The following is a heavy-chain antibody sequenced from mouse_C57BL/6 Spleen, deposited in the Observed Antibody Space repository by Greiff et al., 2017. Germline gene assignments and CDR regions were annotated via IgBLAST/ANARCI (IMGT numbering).Heavy chain of an antibody. Sequence: QLQQPGAELVKPGASVKLSCKASGYTFTSYWMHWVKQRPGQGLEWIGMIHPNSGSTNYNEKFKSKATLTVDKSSSTAYMQLSSLTSEASAVYYCARDLLSMGGFAYWGQGTLVTVSA. CDR2: IHPNSGST. J-gene: IGHJ3*01. CDR1: GYTFTSYW. D-gene: IGHD2-1*01. V-gene: IGHV1-64*01. CDR3: ARDLLSMGGFAY.